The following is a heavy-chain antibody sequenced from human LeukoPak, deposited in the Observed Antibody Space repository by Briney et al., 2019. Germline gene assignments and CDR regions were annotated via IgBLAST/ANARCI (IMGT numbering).Heavy chain of an antibody. CDR1: GGSISNGGYS. V-gene: IGHV4-30-2*01. CDR2: IYHSGTT. D-gene: IGHD6-13*01. J-gene: IGHJ5*02. Sequence: PSETLSLTCAVSGGSISNGGYSWNWIRQPPGKGLEWIGYIYHSGTTYYNPSLKSRVTISVDRSKNQFSLKLSSVTAADTAVYYCARDQSSSWYWFDPWGQGTLVTVSS. CDR3: ARDQSSSWYWFDP.